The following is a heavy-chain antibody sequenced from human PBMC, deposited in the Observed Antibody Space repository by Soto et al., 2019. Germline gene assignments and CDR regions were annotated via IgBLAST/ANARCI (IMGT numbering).Heavy chain of an antibody. Sequence: GGSLRLSCAASGFTFSSYWMSWVRQAPGKGLEWVANIKQDGSEKYYVDSVKGRFTISRDNAKNSLYLQMNSLRAEDTAVYYCARDIWGPFYGSGNYFDYWGQGTLVTVSS. CDR1: GFTFSSYW. CDR2: IKQDGSEK. V-gene: IGHV3-7*01. D-gene: IGHD3-10*01. CDR3: ARDIWGPFYGSGNYFDY. J-gene: IGHJ4*02.